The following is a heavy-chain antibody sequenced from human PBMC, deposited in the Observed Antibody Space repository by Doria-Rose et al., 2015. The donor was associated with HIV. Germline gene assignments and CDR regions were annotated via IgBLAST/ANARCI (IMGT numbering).Heavy chain of an antibody. J-gene: IGHJ4*02. V-gene: IGHV2-26*01. D-gene: IGHD6-13*01. CDR3: ARIKSSRWYHKYYFDF. CDR2: IFADDER. Sequence: QITLKESGPVLVKPTETLTLTCTVSGVSLSSPGMGVSRIRQPPGKALEWLANIFADDERSYKTSLKSRLTISRCTCKSQVVLTMTDMYPVDAATYYCARIKSSRWYHKYYFDFWGQGTLVIVSA. CDR1: GVSLSSPGMG.